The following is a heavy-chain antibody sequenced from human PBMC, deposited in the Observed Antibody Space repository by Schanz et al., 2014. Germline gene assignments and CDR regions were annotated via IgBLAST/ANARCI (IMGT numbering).Heavy chain of an antibody. CDR1: GFTFSTYS. CDR2: ISSDTSSI. Sequence: EVQLVESGGGLVQPGGSLSLSCAASGFTFSTYSMNWVRQAPGKGLEWVSYISSDTSSIYYADSVRGRFTISRDNSKNTLYLQMSSLRAEDTAVYYCAKVWGSDYFYPFDYWGQGTLVTVSS. V-gene: IGHV3-48*01. J-gene: IGHJ4*02. D-gene: IGHD3-22*01. CDR3: AKVWGSDYFYPFDY.